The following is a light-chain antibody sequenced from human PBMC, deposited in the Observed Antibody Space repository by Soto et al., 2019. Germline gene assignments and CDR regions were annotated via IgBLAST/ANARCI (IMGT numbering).Light chain of an antibody. CDR2: EVS. V-gene: IGLV2-14*01. Sequence: QSALTQPASVSGSPGQSITISCTGTSSDVGGYNYVSWYQQHPGKAPKLMIYEVSNRPSGVSNRFSGSKSGNTASLTISGLQAEDEADYYCAAWDDSLNAFYVFGTETKVTVL. CDR3: AAWDDSLNAFYV. CDR1: SSDVGGYNY. J-gene: IGLJ1*01.